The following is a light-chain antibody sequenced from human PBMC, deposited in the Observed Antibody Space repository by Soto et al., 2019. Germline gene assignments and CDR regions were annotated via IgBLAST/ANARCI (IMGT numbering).Light chain of an antibody. Sequence: DSQMTQSPSSLSASVGDRVTITCQASQDISNALNWYQQKPGKAPKLLIYDASNLETGVPSRFSGSGSGTDFTFTISSLQPEDIATYYCQQYDNLLTFGPGTKVDIK. CDR1: QDISNA. CDR3: QQYDNLLT. J-gene: IGKJ3*01. V-gene: IGKV1-33*01. CDR2: DAS.